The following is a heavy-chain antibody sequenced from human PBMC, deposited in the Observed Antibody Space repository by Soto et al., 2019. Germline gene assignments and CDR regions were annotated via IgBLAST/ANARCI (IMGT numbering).Heavy chain of an antibody. CDR2: IYYSGST. CDR3: AIDTGGSGSYYNGYYYYMDV. V-gene: IGHV4-31*03. D-gene: IGHD3-10*01. J-gene: IGHJ6*03. Sequence: QVQLQESGPGLVKPSQTLSLTCTVSGGSISSGVYYWSWIRQHPGKGLEWIGYIYYSGSTYYNPSRKIRVTISVDRYKNQFALRLSSVTAAETAVYYCAIDTGGSGSYYNGYYYYMDVWSKGTTVTVSS. CDR1: GGSISSGVYY.